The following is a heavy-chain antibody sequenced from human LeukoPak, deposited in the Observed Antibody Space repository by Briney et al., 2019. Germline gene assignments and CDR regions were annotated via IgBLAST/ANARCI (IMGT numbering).Heavy chain of an antibody. D-gene: IGHD6-13*01. J-gene: IGHJ6*03. Sequence: SETLSLTCTVSGGSISSYYWSWIRQPPGKGLEWIGYIYYSGSTNYNPSLKSRVTISVDTSKNQFSLKLSSVTAADTAVYYCARSLALNSGSSWTYYYYYYYMDVWGKGTTVTVSS. CDR2: IYYSGST. CDR1: GGSISSYY. CDR3: ARSLALNSGSSWTYYYYYYYMDV. V-gene: IGHV4-59*01.